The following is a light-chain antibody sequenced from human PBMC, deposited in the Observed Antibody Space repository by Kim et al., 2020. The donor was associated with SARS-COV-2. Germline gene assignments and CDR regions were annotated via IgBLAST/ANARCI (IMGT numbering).Light chain of an antibody. Sequence: GQSVPISCTGTESDIGGYNFVSWYRQYPGKAPQPIIYDVTQRPSGVPDRFSGSRSGNTASLTISRLQAEDEADYYCCSYAGTYTLIFGGGTQLTVL. V-gene: IGLV2-11*03. CDR2: DVT. CDR1: ESDIGGYNF. CDR3: CSYAGTYTLI. J-gene: IGLJ2*01.